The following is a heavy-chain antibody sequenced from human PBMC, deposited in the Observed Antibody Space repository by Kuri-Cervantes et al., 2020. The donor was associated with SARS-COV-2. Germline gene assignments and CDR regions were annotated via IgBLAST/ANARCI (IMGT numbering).Heavy chain of an antibody. V-gene: IGHV3-7*01. D-gene: IGHD3-3*01. CDR3: ATSLRFLEWFSGDY. CDR2: IKQDGSEK. Sequence: GESLKISCAASGFTFSSYWMSWVRQAPGKGLEWVANIKQDGSEKYYVDSVKGRFTMSRDNSKNTLYLQMNSLRAEDTAVYYCATSLRFLEWFSGDYWGQGTLVTVSS. J-gene: IGHJ4*02. CDR1: GFTFSSYW.